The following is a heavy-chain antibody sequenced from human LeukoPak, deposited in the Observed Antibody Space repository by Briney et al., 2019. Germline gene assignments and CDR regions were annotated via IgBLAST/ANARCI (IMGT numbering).Heavy chain of an antibody. J-gene: IGHJ6*02. CDR1: GGSISSGGYY. CDR2: IYYSGST. CDR3: ARELGSSWGPGYYGMDV. V-gene: IGHV4-31*03. Sequence: SETLSLTCTVSGGSISSGGYYWSWIRQHPGKGLEWIGYIYYSGSTYYNPSLKSRVTISVDTSKNQFSLKLSSVTAADTAVYYCARELGSSWGPGYYGMDVWDQGTTVTVSS. D-gene: IGHD6-6*01.